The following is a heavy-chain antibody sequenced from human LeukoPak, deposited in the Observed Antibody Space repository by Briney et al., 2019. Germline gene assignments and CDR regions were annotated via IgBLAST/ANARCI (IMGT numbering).Heavy chain of an antibody. D-gene: IGHD2-21*01. CDR1: GYSISSGYS. V-gene: IGHV4-61*01. J-gene: IGHJ4*02. CDR2: IYYSGST. CDR3: ARHVVASSPLAY. Sequence: PSETLSLTCTVSGYSISSGYSWGWIRQPPGKGLEWIGYIYYSGSTNYNPSLKSRVTISVDTSKNQFSLKLTSVTAADTALYYCARHVVASSPLAYWGQGTLVTVSS.